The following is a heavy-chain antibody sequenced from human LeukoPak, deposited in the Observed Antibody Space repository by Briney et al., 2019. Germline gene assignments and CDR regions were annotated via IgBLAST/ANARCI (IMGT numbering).Heavy chain of an antibody. J-gene: IGHJ4*02. CDR3: AGASYYDYVWGSPLFDY. CDR1: GGSFSGYY. D-gene: IGHD3-16*01. Sequence: PSETLSLTCAVYGGSFSGYYWSWIRQPPGKGLEWIGEINHSGSTNYNPSLKSRVTISVDTSKNQFSLKLSSVTAADTAVYYCAGASYYDYVWGSPLFDYRGQGTLVTVSS. CDR2: INHSGST. V-gene: IGHV4-34*01.